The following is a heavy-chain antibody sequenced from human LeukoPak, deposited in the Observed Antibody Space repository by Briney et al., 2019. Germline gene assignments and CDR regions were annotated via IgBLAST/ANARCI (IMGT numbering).Heavy chain of an antibody. D-gene: IGHD4-23*01. J-gene: IGHJ3*02. V-gene: IGHV4-59*01. CDR1: GGSISSYY. Sequence: KPSETLSLTCTVSGGSISSYYWSWIRQPPGKGLEWIGYIYYSGSTNFNPSLKSRVTISVDTSKNQFSLKLSSVTAADTAVYYCARLGSPQGYGGNKAFDIWGHETMVTVSS. CDR3: ARLGSPQGYGGNKAFDI. CDR2: IYYSGST.